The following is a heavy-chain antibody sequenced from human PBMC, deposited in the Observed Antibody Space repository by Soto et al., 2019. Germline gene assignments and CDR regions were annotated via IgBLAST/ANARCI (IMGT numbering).Heavy chain of an antibody. J-gene: IGHJ6*02. V-gene: IGHV1-18*01. CDR2: ISAYNGNT. D-gene: IGHD3-3*01. CDR1: GYTFTSYG. Sequence: WASVKVSCKASGYTFTSYGISWVRQAPGQGLEWMGWISAYNGNTNYAQKLQGRVTMTTDTSTSTAYMELRSLRSDDTAVYYCARGGSAASGGFWGGYYPYHYYYGMDVWRQGTTVTVSS. CDR3: ARGGSAASGGFWGGYYPYHYYYGMDV.